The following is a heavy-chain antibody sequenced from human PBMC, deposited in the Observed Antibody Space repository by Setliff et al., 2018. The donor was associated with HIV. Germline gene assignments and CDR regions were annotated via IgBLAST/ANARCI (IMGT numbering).Heavy chain of an antibody. CDR1: GFTFSSYA. J-gene: IGHJ6*03. D-gene: IGHD1-26*01. CDR2: ISGSGDST. V-gene: IGHV3-23*01. Sequence: PGGSLRLSCAASGFTFSSYAMSWVRQAPGNGLEWVSAISGSGDSTYYADSVKGRFTISRDNSKNTLYLQMNSLKADDTAVYYCASSGSYPPHYYYYYMDVWGKGTTVTV. CDR3: ASSGSYPPHYYYYYMDV.